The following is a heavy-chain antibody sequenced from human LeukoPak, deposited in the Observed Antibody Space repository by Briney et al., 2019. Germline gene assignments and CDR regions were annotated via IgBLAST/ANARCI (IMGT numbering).Heavy chain of an antibody. CDR2: INHSGST. V-gene: IGHV4-34*01. CDR3: ARGQSSYFDY. CDR1: GGSFSGYY. Sequence: SETLSLTCAVYGGSFSGYYWSWIRQPPGKGLEWIGEINHSGSTNYNPSLKSRVTISVDTSKNQFSLKLSSVTAADTAVYYCARGQSSYFDYWGQGTLVTVSS. J-gene: IGHJ4*02.